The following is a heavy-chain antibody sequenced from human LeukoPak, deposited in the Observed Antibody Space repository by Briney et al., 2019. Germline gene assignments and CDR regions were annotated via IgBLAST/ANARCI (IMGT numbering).Heavy chain of an antibody. D-gene: IGHD6-19*01. V-gene: IGHV3-21*01. Sequence: GGSLRLSCAASGFTFSSYSMKWVRQAPGKGLEWVSSISSSSSYIYYADSVKGRFTISRDNAKNSLYLQMNSLRAEDTAVYYCARDGRAVAGEFDYWGQGTLVTVSS. CDR1: GFTFSSYS. CDR3: ARDGRAVAGEFDY. J-gene: IGHJ4*02. CDR2: ISSSSSYI.